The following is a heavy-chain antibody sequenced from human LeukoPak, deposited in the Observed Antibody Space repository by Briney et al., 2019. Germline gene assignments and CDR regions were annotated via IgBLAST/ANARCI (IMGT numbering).Heavy chain of an antibody. Sequence: SGPTLVNPTQTLTLTCTFSGFSLSTSGVGVGWIRQPPGKALEWLALIYWNDDKRYSPSLKSRLTITKDTSKNQVVLTMTNMDPVDTATYYCAHRLVGGPTRRHYFDYWGQGTLVTVSS. CDR3: AHRLVGGPTRRHYFDY. D-gene: IGHD1-26*01. V-gene: IGHV2-5*01. CDR2: IYWNDDK. J-gene: IGHJ4*02. CDR1: GFSLSTSGVG.